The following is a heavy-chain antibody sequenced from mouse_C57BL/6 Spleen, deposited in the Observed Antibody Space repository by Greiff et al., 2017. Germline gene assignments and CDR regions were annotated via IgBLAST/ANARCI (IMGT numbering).Heavy chain of an antibody. Sequence: QVQLQQSGAELVRPGTSVKMSCKASGYTFTNYWIGWAKQRPGHGLEWIGDIYPGGGYTNYNEKFKGKAALTADKSSSTAYMQFSSLTSEDSAIYYCARSDYDGTGFDYWGQGTTLTVSS. V-gene: IGHV1-63*01. CDR3: ARSDYDGTGFDY. CDR2: IYPGGGYT. CDR1: GYTFTNYW. J-gene: IGHJ2*01. D-gene: IGHD2-4*01.